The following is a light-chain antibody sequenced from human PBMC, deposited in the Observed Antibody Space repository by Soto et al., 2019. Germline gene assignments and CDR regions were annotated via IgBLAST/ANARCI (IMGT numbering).Light chain of an antibody. CDR1: QTVASN. CDR3: QQYHNWPPQYT. Sequence: EIVMTQSPASLSVSPGDGATLSCRASQTVASNLAWYQQKPGQGPRLLIHGASTRAAGVPARFSGSGSGTDCTLTISSLQSEDFAVYDCQQYHNWPPQYTFGQGTKLQIK. CDR2: GAS. V-gene: IGKV3-15*01. J-gene: IGKJ2*01.